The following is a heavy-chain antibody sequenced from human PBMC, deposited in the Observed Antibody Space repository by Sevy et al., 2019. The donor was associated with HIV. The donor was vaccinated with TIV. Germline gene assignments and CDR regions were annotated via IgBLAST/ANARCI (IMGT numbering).Heavy chain of an antibody. CDR1: GFTVSSNY. CDR2: IYSGGST. D-gene: IGHD2-15*01. V-gene: IGHV3-53*01. CDR3: ARAPKAGRIDAFDI. Sequence: GGSLRLSCAASGFTVSSNYMSWVRQAPGKGLEWVPVIYSGGSTYYADSVKGRFTISRDNSKNTLYLQMNSLRAEDTAVYYCARAPKAGRIDAFDIWGQGTMVTVSS. J-gene: IGHJ3*02.